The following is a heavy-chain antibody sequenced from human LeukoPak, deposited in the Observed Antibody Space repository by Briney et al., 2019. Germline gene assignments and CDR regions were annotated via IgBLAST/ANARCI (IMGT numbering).Heavy chain of an antibody. V-gene: IGHV4-59*08. J-gene: IGHJ3*02. D-gene: IGHD1-26*01. CDR3: ARHPTYSGSYPLAFDI. CDR2: SHVSGNT. CDR1: GDSIDSYY. Sequence: SETLSLTCSVSGDSIDSYYWSWIRQPPGKGLDWIGFSHVSGNTRYSPSLRGRATVSVDTSKNQFSLKLSSVTAADTAVYYCARHPTYSGSYPLAFDIWGQGTLVTVSS.